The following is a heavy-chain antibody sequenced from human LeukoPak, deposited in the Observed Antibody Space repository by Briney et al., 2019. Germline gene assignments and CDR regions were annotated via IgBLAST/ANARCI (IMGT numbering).Heavy chain of an antibody. D-gene: IGHD3-3*01. CDR3: AKSYYDFWSGRPDAFDI. Sequence: TGGSLRLSCAASGFTFSSYAMSWVRQAPGKGLEWVSAISGSGGSTYYADSVKGRFTISRDTYKHSLFLQMYTLTAPDTPLYFFAKSYYDFWSGRPDAFDIWGQGRMVTVSS. J-gene: IGHJ3*02. V-gene: IGHV3-23*01. CDR1: GFTFSSYA. CDR2: ISGSGGST.